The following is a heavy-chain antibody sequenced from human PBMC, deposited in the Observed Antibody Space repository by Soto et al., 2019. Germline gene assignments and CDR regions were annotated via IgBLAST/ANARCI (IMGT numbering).Heavy chain of an antibody. J-gene: IGHJ3*01. CDR2: IKSKGDGGTI. Sequence: EVQLVESGGGLVKPGGSLRLSCAASGFTFSNAWMNWVRQAPGKGLEWVGRIKSKGDGGTIEYAAPVKGSFTISRYASKNTLYLEMNGVKTEDTGVYYCTITLNWGQGTMVTVSS. CDR1: GFTFSNAW. V-gene: IGHV3-15*07. CDR3: TITLN.